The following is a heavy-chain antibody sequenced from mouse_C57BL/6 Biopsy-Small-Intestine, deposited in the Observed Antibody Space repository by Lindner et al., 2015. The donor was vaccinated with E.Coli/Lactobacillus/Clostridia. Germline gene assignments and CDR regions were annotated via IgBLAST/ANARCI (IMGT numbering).Heavy chain of an antibody. CDR1: GYTFTEYY. Sequence: SVKVSCKASGYTFTEYYMHWLRQAPGQGLEWMGWFNPNIGGTTYAQKFQGRVTMTRDTSISTAYMELSALTSDDTAVYYCARVTRPARPGAALEYWGQGTLVTVSS. V-gene: IGHV1-18*01. CDR2: FNPNIGGT. J-gene: IGHJ3*01. CDR3: ARVTRPARPGAALEY. D-gene: IGHD2-12*01.